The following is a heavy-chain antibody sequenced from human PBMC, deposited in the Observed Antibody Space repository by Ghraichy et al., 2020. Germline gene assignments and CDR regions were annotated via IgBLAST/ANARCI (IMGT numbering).Heavy chain of an antibody. CDR2: IYYGGAA. J-gene: IGHJ5*02. V-gene: IGHV4-31*03. Sequence: SETLSLTCTVSGGSIGSGGQYWSWLRQRPGEGLEWIAYIYYGGAAFYNPSLKSRVNISIDTSQNLFSLRLATVTVADTAAYFCARFVDFGTWFDPWGQGTLVT. D-gene: IGHD4-17*01. CDR3: ARFVDFGTWFDP. CDR1: GGSIGSGGQY.